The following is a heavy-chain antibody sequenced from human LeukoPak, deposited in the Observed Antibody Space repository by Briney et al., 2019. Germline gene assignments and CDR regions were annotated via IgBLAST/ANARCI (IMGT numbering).Heavy chain of an antibody. CDR3: ASLDIVVVPARYDAFDI. D-gene: IGHD2-2*01. V-gene: IGHV1-2*02. CDR1: GYTFTGYY. CDR2: INPNSGGT. Sequence: ASVKVSCKASGYTFTGYYMHWVRQAPGQGLEWMGWINPNSGGTNYAQKFQGGVTMTRDTSISTAYMELSRLRSDDTAVYYCASLDIVVVPARYDAFDIWGQGTMVTVSS. J-gene: IGHJ3*02.